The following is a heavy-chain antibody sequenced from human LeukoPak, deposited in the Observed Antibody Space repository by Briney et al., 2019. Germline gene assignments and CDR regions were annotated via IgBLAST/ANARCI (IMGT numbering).Heavy chain of an antibody. J-gene: IGHJ4*02. Sequence: GGSLRLSCSASGFTFSSYSMHWVRQAPGKGLEYVSAISSNGGSTYYAESVRGRFTISRDNSKNTLFLQMSSLRAEDTAVYYCAKGGWISYFDYWGQGTLVTVSS. CDR1: GFTFSSYS. CDR2: ISSNGGST. CDR3: AKGGWISYFDY. D-gene: IGHD2-2*03. V-gene: IGHV3-64D*06.